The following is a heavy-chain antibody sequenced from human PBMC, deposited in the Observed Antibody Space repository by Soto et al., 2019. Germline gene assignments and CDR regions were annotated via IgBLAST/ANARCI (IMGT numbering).Heavy chain of an antibody. J-gene: IGHJ6*02. V-gene: IGHV4-59*01. D-gene: IGHD6-13*01. CDR2: IYYTGST. Sequence: QVQLQESGPGLVKPSETLSLTCTVSGGSINSYYWGWIRQPPGKGLEWIGYIYYTGSTNYNPSLKSRVTISVDTSKNQFSLQLRSVTAADTAVYYCVRESRITTAGPGSYYYYDMDVWGQGTTVTVSS. CDR1: GGSINSYY. CDR3: VRESRITTAGPGSYYYYDMDV.